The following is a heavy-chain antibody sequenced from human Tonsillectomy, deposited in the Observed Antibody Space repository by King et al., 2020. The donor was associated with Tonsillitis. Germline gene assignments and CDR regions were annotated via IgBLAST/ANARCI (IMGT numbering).Heavy chain of an antibody. J-gene: IGHJ4*02. Sequence: VQLVESGGGVVQPGRSLRLSCAASGFTFSSYAMHWVRQAPGKGLEWVAVISYDGSNKYYADSVKGRFTISRDNSKNTLYLQMNSLRAEDTVVYYCAGVTVGGGYSYGSQGAFDYWGQGTLVTVSS. V-gene: IGHV3-30*01. D-gene: IGHD5-18*01. CDR2: ISYDGSNK. CDR1: GFTFSSYA. CDR3: AGVTVGGGYSYGSQGAFDY.